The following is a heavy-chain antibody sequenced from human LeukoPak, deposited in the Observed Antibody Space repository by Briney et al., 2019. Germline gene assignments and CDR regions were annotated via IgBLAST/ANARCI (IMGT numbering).Heavy chain of an antibody. Sequence: PSETLSLTCTVSGGSISSYYWSWIRQPPGKGLEWIGYIYYSGSTNYNPSLKSRVTISVDRSKNQFSLKLSSVTAADTAVYYCARDNEVPAAIDYWGQGTLVTVSS. V-gene: IGHV4-59*12. CDR3: ARDNEVPAAIDY. J-gene: IGHJ4*02. CDR1: GGSISSYY. CDR2: IYYSGST. D-gene: IGHD2-2*02.